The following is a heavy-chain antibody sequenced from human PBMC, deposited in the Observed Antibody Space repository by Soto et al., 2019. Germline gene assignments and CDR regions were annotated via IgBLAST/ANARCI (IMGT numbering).Heavy chain of an antibody. V-gene: IGHV1-18*01. CDR2: ISAYNGNT. CDR3: ARDTDYGDYVPTLFDY. J-gene: IGHJ4*02. CDR1: GYTFTSYG. D-gene: IGHD4-17*01. Sequence: ASVKVSCKASGYTFTSYGISWVRQAPGQGLEWMGWISAYNGNTNYAQKLQGRVTMTTDTSTSTAYMELRSLRSDDTAVYYCARDTDYGDYVPTLFDYWGQGTLVTVSS.